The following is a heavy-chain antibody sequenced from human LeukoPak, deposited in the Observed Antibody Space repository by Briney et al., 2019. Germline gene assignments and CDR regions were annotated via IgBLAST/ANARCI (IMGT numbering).Heavy chain of an antibody. D-gene: IGHD6-13*01. Sequence: PGGSLRLSCAASGFTFSSYAMNWVRQAPGKGLEWVSSISSSSSYIYYADSVKGRFTISRDNAKNSLYLQMNSLRAEDTAVYYCARPPLYSSHCCGMDVWGQGTTVTVSS. CDR2: ISSSSSYI. CDR1: GFTFSSYA. CDR3: ARPPLYSSHCCGMDV. V-gene: IGHV3-21*01. J-gene: IGHJ6*02.